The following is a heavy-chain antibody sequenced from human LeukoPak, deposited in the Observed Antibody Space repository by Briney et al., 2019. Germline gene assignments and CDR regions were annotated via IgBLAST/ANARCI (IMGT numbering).Heavy chain of an antibody. Sequence: PSETLSLTCTVSGGSISSTTYYWGWIRQPPGKGLEWIGSLSSSGSTYYNPSLKGRVTSSLDTSKNQFSLKLSSVTAADTAVYYCARDYVVDSTLVAFFDYWGQGMLVTVSS. CDR1: GGSISSTTYY. D-gene: IGHD2-8*02. CDR2: LSSSGST. V-gene: IGHV4-39*07. J-gene: IGHJ4*02. CDR3: ARDYVVDSTLVAFFDY.